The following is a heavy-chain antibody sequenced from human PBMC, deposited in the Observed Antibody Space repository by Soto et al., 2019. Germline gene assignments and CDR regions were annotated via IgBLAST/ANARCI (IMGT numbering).Heavy chain of an antibody. CDR2: ISSSSGRTT. CDR1: GFNFGLYA. V-gene: IGHV3-23*01. Sequence: PGGSLRLSCAASGFNFGLYAMTWVRQAPGKRLEWVSEISSSSGRTTRYADSVRGRFTISRDNSRNTLYPEMTNLRADDTATYFCAQMTVLTSSAFDVWGQGTLVTVSS. J-gene: IGHJ3*01. CDR3: AQMTVLTSSAFDV. D-gene: IGHD3-9*01.